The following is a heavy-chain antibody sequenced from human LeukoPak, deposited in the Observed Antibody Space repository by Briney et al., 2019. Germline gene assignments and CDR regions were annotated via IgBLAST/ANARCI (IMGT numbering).Heavy chain of an antibody. CDR2: IFYSGST. J-gene: IGHJ4*02. Sequence: SETLSLTCTVSGDSIFSTTYYWGWIRQPPGKGLEWIGSIFYSGSTYYNPSLKSRVTISVDTSKNQFSLKLSSVTAADTAVYYCARHHEEGAARIDYWGQGTLVTVSS. D-gene: IGHD6-6*01. CDR3: ARHHEEGAARIDY. CDR1: GDSIFSTTYY. V-gene: IGHV4-39*01.